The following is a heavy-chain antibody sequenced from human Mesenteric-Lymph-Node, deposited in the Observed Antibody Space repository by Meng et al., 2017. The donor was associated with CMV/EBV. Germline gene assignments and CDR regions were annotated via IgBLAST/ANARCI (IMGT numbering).Heavy chain of an antibody. CDR3: ARSWLLNFFDY. J-gene: IGHJ4*02. CDR2: IYYSGNT. CDR1: GGSISSYY. D-gene: IGHD6-19*01. Sequence: SETLSLTCTVSGGSISSYYWAWIRQPPGKGLEWIGYIYYSGNTNYNPSLKSRVTISIDTSKNQISLRLTSVTAADTAVYYCARSWLLNFFDYWGQGMLVTVSS. V-gene: IGHV4-59*01.